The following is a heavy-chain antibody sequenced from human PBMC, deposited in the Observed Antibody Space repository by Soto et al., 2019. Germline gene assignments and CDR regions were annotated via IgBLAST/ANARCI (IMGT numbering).Heavy chain of an antibody. D-gene: IGHD6-25*01. CDR2: ISGSGGST. V-gene: IGHV3-23*01. CDR3: AKDTLAGTAAGQVAFDI. Sequence: GSLRLSCAASGFTFRSYAMSWVRQAPGKGLEWVSAISGSGGSTYYADSVKGRFTISRDNSKNTLYLQMNSLRAEDTAVYYCAKDTLAGTAAGQVAFDIWGQGTMVTVSS. J-gene: IGHJ3*02. CDR1: GFTFRSYA.